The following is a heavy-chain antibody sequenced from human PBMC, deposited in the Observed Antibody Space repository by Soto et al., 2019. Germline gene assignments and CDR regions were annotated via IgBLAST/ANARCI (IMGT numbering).Heavy chain of an antibody. CDR1: GGSISSSSYY. CDR3: ARAYYDFWSGYYLPIGYYFDY. D-gene: IGHD3-3*01. CDR2: IYYSGST. V-gene: IGHV4-39*01. Sequence: SETLSLTCTVSGGSISSSSYYWGWIRQPPGKGLEWIGSIYYSGSTYYNTSLKSRVTISVDTSKNQFSLKLSSVTAADTAVYYFARAYYDFWSGYYLPIGYYFDYWGQGTLVTVSS. J-gene: IGHJ4*02.